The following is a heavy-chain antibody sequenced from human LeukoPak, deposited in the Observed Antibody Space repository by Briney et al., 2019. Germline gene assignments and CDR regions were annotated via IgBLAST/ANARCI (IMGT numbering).Heavy chain of an antibody. CDR3: ARADSSSWNYYYYYMDV. J-gene: IGHJ6*03. Sequence: ASVKVSCKVSGYTLTELSMHWVRQAPGKGLEWMGGFDPEDGETIYAQKFQGRVTMTEDTSTDTAYMELSSLRSEDTAVYYCARADSSSWNYYYYYMDVWGKGTTVTVSS. D-gene: IGHD6-13*01. V-gene: IGHV1-24*01. CDR1: GYTLTELS. CDR2: FDPEDGET.